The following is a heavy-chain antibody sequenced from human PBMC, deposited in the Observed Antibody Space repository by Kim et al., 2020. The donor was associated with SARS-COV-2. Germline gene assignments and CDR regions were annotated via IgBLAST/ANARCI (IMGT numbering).Heavy chain of an antibody. V-gene: IGHV4-39*01. CDR3: ARKNSSGYNLDAFDI. D-gene: IGHD3-22*01. CDR2: IYYSGST. Sequence: SETLSLTCTVSGGSISSSSYYWGWIRQPPGKGLEWIGSIYYSGSTYYNPSLKSRVTISVDTSKNQFSLKLSSVTAADTAVYYCARKNSSGYNLDAFDIWGQGTMVTVSS. J-gene: IGHJ3*02. CDR1: GGSISSSSYY.